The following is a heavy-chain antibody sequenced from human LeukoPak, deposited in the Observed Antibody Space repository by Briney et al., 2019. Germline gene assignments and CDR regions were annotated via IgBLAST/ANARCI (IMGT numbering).Heavy chain of an antibody. Sequence: SETLSLTCAVYGGSFSGYYWSWIRQPPGKGLEWIGEINHSGSTNYNPSLKSRVTISVDTSKNQFSLTLSSVTAADTAVYYCARERTGAFDIWGQGTMVTVSS. J-gene: IGHJ3*02. CDR1: GGSFSGYY. D-gene: IGHD1-14*01. CDR3: ARERTGAFDI. V-gene: IGHV4-34*01. CDR2: INHSGST.